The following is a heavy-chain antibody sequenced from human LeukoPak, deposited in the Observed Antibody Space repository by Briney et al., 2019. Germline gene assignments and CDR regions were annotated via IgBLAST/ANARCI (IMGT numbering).Heavy chain of an antibody. CDR3: ARASRGDYVWGSYRPYYFDY. V-gene: IGHV4-59*01. CDR2: IYYSGST. J-gene: IGHJ4*02. Sequence: SETLSLTCTVSGGSISSYYWSWIRQPPGRGLEWIGYIYYSGSTNYNPSLKSRVTISVDTSKNQFSLKLSSVTAADTAVYYCARASRGDYVWGSYRPYYFDYWGQGTLVTVSS. CDR1: GGSISSYY. D-gene: IGHD3-16*02.